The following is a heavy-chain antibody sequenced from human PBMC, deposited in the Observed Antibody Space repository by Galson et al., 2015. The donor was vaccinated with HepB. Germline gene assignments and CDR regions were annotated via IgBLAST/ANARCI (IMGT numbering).Heavy chain of an antibody. CDR2: INAGNGNT. CDR3: ARAVTTVLEWAGVLYGMDV. D-gene: IGHD4-17*01. Sequence: SVKVSCKASGYTFTSYAMHWVRQAPGQRLEWMGWINAGNGNTKYSQKFQGRVTITRDTSASTAYMELSSLRSEDTAVYYCARAVTTVLEWAGVLYGMDVWGQGTTVTVSS. V-gene: IGHV1-3*01. J-gene: IGHJ6*02. CDR1: GYTFTSYA.